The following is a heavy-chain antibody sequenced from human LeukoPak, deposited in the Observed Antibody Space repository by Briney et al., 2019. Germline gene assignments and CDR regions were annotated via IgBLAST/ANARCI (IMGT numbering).Heavy chain of an antibody. CDR2: ISSSSYI. D-gene: IGHD2-2*01. J-gene: IGHJ4*02. Sequence: PGGSLRLSCAASGFTFSSYSMNSVRQAPGKGLEWVSSISSSSYIYYADSAKGRFTISRDNAKNSLYLQMNSLRAEDTAVYYCARGGGDIVVVPALLDYWGQGTLVTVSS. V-gene: IGHV3-21*01. CDR3: ARGGGDIVVVPALLDY. CDR1: GFTFSSYS.